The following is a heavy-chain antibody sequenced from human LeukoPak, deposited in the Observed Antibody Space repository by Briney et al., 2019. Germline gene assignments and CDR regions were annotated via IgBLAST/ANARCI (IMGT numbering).Heavy chain of an antibody. CDR1: GGSFGAYY. V-gene: IGHV4-34*01. Sequence: PSETLSLTCAVYGGSFGAYYWGWIRQPPGKGLEWIGEINHSGSTNYNPSLKSRVSISVDMSKNQFSLKLSSVTAADTAVYYCARLPPQYVFFDFWGQGTLVTVSS. CDR3: ARLPPQYVFFDF. D-gene: IGHD4-11*01. CDR2: INHSGST. J-gene: IGHJ4*02.